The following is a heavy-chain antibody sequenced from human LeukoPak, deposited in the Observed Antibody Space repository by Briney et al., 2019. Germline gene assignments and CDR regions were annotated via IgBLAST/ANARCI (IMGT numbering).Heavy chain of an antibody. J-gene: IGHJ4*02. V-gene: IGHV3-21*01. D-gene: IGHD6-19*01. CDR2: ISSSSSSYI. Sequence: GGSLRLSCAASGSTFSSYSMNWVRQAPGKGLEWVSSISSSSSSYIYYADSVKGRFTISRDNAKNSLYLQMNSLRAEGTAVYYCARDLSRIAVAGTLLGYWGQGTLVTVSS. CDR3: ARDLSRIAVAGTLLGY. CDR1: GSTFSSYS.